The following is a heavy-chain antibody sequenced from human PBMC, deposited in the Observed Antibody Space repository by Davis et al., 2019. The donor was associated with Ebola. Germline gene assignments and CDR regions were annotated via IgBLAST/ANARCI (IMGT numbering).Heavy chain of an antibody. D-gene: IGHD1/OR15-1a*01. J-gene: IGHJ5*02. CDR2: ISGSGGST. V-gene: IGHV3-23*01. Sequence: GESLKISCAASGFTFDDYAMHWVRQAPGKGLEWVSLISGSGGSTYYADSVKGRFTISRDNSKNTLYLQMNSLRAEDTAVYYCATRTAPWGQGTLVTVSS. CDR3: ATRTAP. CDR1: GFTFDDYA.